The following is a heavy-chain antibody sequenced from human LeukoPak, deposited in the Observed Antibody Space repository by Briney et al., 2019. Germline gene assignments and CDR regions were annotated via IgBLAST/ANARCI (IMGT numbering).Heavy chain of an antibody. J-gene: IGHJ4*02. Sequence: SQTLSLTCTVSGGTISSGDYYWSWIRQPPGKGPEWIGYIYYSGSTYYNPSLKSRVTISVDTSKNQFSLKLSSVTAADTAVYYCARGIAVAGTLDYWGQGTLVTVSS. D-gene: IGHD6-19*01. CDR2: IYYSGST. CDR3: ARGIAVAGTLDY. CDR1: GGTISSGDYY. V-gene: IGHV4-30-4*08.